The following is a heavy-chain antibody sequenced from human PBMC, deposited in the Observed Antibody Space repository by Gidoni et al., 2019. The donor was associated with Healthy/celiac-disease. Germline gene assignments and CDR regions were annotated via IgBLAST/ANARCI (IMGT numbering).Heavy chain of an antibody. CDR1: GGSISSSSYY. V-gene: IGHV4-39*01. Sequence: QLQLQESGPGLVKPSETLSLTCTVSGGSISSSSYYWGWLRQPPGKGVEWIGSIYYSGSTYYNPSLKSRVTISVDTSKNQFSLKLSSVTAADTAVYYCANELGYCSSTSCYRAFDIWGQGTMVTVSS. CDR2: IYYSGST. CDR3: ANELGYCSSTSCYRAFDI. D-gene: IGHD2-2*01. J-gene: IGHJ3*02.